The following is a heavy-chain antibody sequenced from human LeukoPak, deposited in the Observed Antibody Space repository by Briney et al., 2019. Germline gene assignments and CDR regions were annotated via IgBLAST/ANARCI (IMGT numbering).Heavy chain of an antibody. CDR2: ISASSGYI. D-gene: IGHD3-10*01. CDR3: ARESLYSGSASSDLDY. CDR1: GFTFSSYT. J-gene: IGHJ4*02. Sequence: GGSLRLSCAASGFTFSSYTMDWVRQAPGKGLEWVSSISASSGYIYYADSMKGRFTISRDNAENSLHLQMNSLRAEDTALYYCARESLYSGSASSDLDYWGQGTLVTVSS. V-gene: IGHV3-21*01.